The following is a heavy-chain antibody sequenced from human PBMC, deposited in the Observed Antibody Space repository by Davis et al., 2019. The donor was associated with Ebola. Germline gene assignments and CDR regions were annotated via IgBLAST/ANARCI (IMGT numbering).Heavy chain of an antibody. CDR1: GFTFSYSG. J-gene: IGHJ4*02. V-gene: IGHV3-30*02. CDR2: IQSDGSNK. D-gene: IGHD6-19*01. Sequence: GESLKISCAASGFTFSYSGMHWVRQAPGKGLEWVAFIQSDGSNKYYADSVKGRFTISRDNSKNTVYLQLNILRPEDTAVYNCAGSPYGSGLYRNWGQGTLATVSS. CDR3: AGSPYGSGLYRN.